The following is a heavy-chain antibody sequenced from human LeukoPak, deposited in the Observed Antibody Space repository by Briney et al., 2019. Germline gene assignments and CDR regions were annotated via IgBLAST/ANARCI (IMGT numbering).Heavy chain of an antibody. Sequence: GASVKVSCKASGYTFTGYYMHWLRQAPGQGPEWMGWINPNTGGTDYAQNFQGRVTMTRDTSISTAYMELSSLRSDDTAVYYCARDRLARNYDEFDPWGQGTLVTVSS. CDR2: INPNTGGT. V-gene: IGHV1-2*02. CDR1: GYTFTGYY. CDR3: ARDRLARNYDEFDP. D-gene: IGHD1-7*01. J-gene: IGHJ5*02.